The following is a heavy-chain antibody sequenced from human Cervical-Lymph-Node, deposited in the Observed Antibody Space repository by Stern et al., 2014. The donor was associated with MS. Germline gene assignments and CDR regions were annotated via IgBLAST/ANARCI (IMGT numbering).Heavy chain of an antibody. CDR1: GGAVSDYY. J-gene: IGHJ2*01. CDR2: ISDTGNT. Sequence: QLQLQESGPGLVKPSETLSLTCTVSGGAVSDYYWTWIRQRPGKGLEWIGYISDTGNTNHNPSLYRRVTITLDTSPNQVSLRLRSVTAADTAVYYCARDPSTTASDWFFDLWGRGSLVTVSS. CDR3: ARDPSTTASDWFFDL. V-gene: IGHV4-59*02. D-gene: IGHD2-21*02.